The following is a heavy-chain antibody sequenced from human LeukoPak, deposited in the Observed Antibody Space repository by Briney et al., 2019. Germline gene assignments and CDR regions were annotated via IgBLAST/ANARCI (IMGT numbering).Heavy chain of an antibody. V-gene: IGHV3-21*01. CDR3: ASPVRYLAFDI. CDR1: GFIFSYYS. D-gene: IGHD3-9*01. J-gene: IGHJ3*02. Sequence: GGSLRLSCAASGFIFSYYSMNWVRQAPGKGLEWVSSINSNSNYMSYADSVKGRFTISRDNAKNSLYLQMTSLRAEDTAVYYCASPVRYLAFDIWGQGTMVTVSS. CDR2: INSNSNYM.